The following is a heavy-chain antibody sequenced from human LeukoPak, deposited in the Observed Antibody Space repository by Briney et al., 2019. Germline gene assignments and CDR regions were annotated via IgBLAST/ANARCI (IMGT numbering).Heavy chain of an antibody. CDR2: IIPIFGTA. Sequence: ASVKVSCKASGGTFSSYAISWVRQAPGQGLEWMGGIIPIFGTANYAQKFQGRVTITADESTSTAYMELSSLRSEDTAVYYCARDTEVRYSSSWSGGFDYWGQGTLVTVSS. CDR3: ARDTEVRYSSSWSGGFDY. CDR1: GGTFSSYA. J-gene: IGHJ4*02. V-gene: IGHV1-69*13. D-gene: IGHD6-13*01.